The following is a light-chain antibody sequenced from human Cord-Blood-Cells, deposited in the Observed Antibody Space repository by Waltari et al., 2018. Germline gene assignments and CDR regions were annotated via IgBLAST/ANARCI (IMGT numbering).Light chain of an antibody. Sequence: DIQITQSPSSLSASVGDRVTITCRASQSISSYLNWYQQKPGKAPKLLIYAASSLQSGVPSRFSGSGSGTDFTLTISSLQPEDFATYYCQQSYSTPLTFGGGTKVEI. CDR3: QQSYSTPLT. CDR2: AAS. CDR1: QSISSY. J-gene: IGKJ4*01. V-gene: IGKV1-39*01.